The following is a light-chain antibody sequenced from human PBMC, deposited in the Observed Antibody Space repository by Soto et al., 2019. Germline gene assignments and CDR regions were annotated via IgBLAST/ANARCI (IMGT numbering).Light chain of an antibody. J-gene: IGKJ5*01. V-gene: IGKV1-33*01. CDR2: DVL. CDR1: QDIDKF. CDR3: QQYDDLPVT. Sequence: DIQMTQSPSSLSASLGDRVTITCQASQDIDKFLNWYQQKPGKAPKLLIYDVLNLEAGVPSRFSGSGSGTDFNLTISSLQPEDFATYYCQQYDDLPVTFGQGTRLEI.